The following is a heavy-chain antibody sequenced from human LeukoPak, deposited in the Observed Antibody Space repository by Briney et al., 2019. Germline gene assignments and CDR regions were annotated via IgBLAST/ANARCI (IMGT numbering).Heavy chain of an antibody. V-gene: IGHV4-4*07. Sequence: SETLSLTCTVSGGSISSYYWSWIRQPAEKGLEWIGRIYTSGSTNYNPSLKSRVTMSVDTSKNQFSLKLSSVIAADTAVYYCARGGGVLRFLEWGNFDYWGQGTLVTVSS. D-gene: IGHD3-3*01. CDR3: ARGGGVLRFLEWGNFDY. CDR2: IYTSGST. J-gene: IGHJ4*02. CDR1: GGSISSYY.